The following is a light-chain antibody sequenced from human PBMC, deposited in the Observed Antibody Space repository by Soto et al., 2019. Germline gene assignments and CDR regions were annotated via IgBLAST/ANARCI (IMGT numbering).Light chain of an antibody. CDR2: DVN. Sequence: QSALTQPASVSGSPGQSITISCTGTISDIDGYNFISWYQHHPGKAPKLVIYDVNNRPSGISYRFSGSKSGNTASLTISGLQAEDEADYYCASYTRTTTLVFGGGTKVT. V-gene: IGLV2-14*01. CDR1: ISDIDGYNF. J-gene: IGLJ2*01. CDR3: ASYTRTTTLV.